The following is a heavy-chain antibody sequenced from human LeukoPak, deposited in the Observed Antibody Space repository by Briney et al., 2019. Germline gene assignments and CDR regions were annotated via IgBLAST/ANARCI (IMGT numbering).Heavy chain of an antibody. CDR2: IIPILGIA. V-gene: IGHV1-69*04. D-gene: IGHD6-6*01. CDR3: ARARPGPSTSSGHEQDY. Sequence: ASVKVSCKASGGTFSSYAISWVRQAPGQGLEWMGRIIPILGIANYAQKFQGRVTMTTDTSTSTAYVELRSLRSDDTAVYYCARARPGPSTSSGHEQDYWGQGTLVTVSS. CDR1: GGTFSSYA. J-gene: IGHJ4*02.